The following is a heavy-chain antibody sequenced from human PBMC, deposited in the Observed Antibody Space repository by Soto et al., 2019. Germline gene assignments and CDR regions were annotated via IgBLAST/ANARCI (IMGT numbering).Heavy chain of an antibody. D-gene: IGHD2-21*01. V-gene: IGHV3-30*04. CDR3: ATASVTPSRMNIPFDY. CDR2: VSYDGSNK. CDR1: GLTLSPGA. Sequence: GARRHPNGGSGLTLSPGANHVCRPAPGKGLEWVAVVSYDGSNKYYADSVKGRFTSSRDNSKNTLYLQMNSLRAEDSAVYYCATASVTPSRMNIPFDYWGQGTLVTVSS. J-gene: IGHJ4*02.